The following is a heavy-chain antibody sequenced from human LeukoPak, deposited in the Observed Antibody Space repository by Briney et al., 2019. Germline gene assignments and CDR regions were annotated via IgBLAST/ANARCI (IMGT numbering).Heavy chain of an antibody. CDR2: ISAYNGNT. J-gene: IGHJ5*02. Sequence: ASVKVSCKASGYTFTSYGISWMRQAPGQGLEWMGWISAYNGNTNYAQKLQGRVTMTTDTSTSTAYMELRSLRSDDTAVYYCARDRTLYGRGSSGYGPWGQGTLVTVSS. D-gene: IGHD3-22*01. CDR1: GYTFTSYG. CDR3: ARDRTLYGRGSSGYGP. V-gene: IGHV1-18*01.